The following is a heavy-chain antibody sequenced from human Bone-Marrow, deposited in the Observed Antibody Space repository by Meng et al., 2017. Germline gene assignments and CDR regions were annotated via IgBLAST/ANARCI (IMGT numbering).Heavy chain of an antibody. CDR3: ARDHRPLGVPRNHFDY. CDR1: GFTLSSYG. CDR2: IWYDGSNK. D-gene: IGHD1-14*01. J-gene: IGHJ4*02. Sequence: GESLKIFFAASGFTLSSYGMHWVRQAPGKGLEWVAVIWYDGSNKYYADPVKGRFTISRDNSKNTLYLQMNSLRAEDTAVYYCARDHRPLGVPRNHFDYWGQGTLVTVSS. V-gene: IGHV3-33*01.